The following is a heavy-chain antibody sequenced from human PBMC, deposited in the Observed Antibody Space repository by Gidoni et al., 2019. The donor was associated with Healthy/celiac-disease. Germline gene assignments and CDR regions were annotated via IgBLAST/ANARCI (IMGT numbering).Heavy chain of an antibody. J-gene: IGHJ4*02. V-gene: IGHV4-39*01. D-gene: IGHD6-19*01. Sequence: QLQLQESGPGLVKPSETLSLTCTVSGGSISSSSYYWGWIRQPPGKGLEWIGSIYYSGSTYYNPSLKSRVTISVDTSKNQFSLKLSSVTAADTAVYYCAGMSPLGEQWLGDFDYWGQGTLVTVSS. CDR1: GGSISSSSYY. CDR2: IYYSGST. CDR3: AGMSPLGEQWLGDFDY.